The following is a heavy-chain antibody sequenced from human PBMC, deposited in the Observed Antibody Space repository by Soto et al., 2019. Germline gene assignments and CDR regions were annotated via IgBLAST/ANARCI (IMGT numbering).Heavy chain of an antibody. Sequence: ASVKVSCKASGYTFTGYYMHWVRQAPGQGLEWMGWINPNSGGTNYAQKFQGWVTMTRDTSISTAYMELSRLRSDDTAVYYCARDGGGYDSAFYYYYGMDVWGQGTTVTVSS. CDR3: ARDGGGYDSAFYYYYGMDV. D-gene: IGHD5-12*01. CDR2: INPNSGGT. J-gene: IGHJ6*02. CDR1: GYTFTGYY. V-gene: IGHV1-2*04.